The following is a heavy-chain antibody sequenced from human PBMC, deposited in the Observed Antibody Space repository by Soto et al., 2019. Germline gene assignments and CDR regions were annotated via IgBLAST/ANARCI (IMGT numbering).Heavy chain of an antibody. CDR1: GFTFSSYA. D-gene: IGHD3-10*01. CDR2: ISGSGGST. CDR3: AKDKRGGSGSYYIADYYYYGMDV. Sequence: HPGGSLRLSCAASGFTFSSYAMSWVRQAPGKGLEWVSAISGSGGSTYYADSVKGRFTISRDNSKNTLYLQMNSLRAEDTAVYYCAKDKRGGSGSYYIADYYYYGMDVWGQGTTVTVSS. J-gene: IGHJ6*02. V-gene: IGHV3-23*01.